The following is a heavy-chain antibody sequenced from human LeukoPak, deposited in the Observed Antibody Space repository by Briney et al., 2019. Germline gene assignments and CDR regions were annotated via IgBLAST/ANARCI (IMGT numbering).Heavy chain of an antibody. J-gene: IGHJ3*02. CDR1: GYTFTSCD. Sequence: ASVKVSCKASGYTFTSCDINWVRQATGQGLEWMGWMNPNSGNTGYAQKFQGRVTITRNTSISTAYMELSSLRSEDTAVYYCARGLLWYDAFDIWGQGTMVTVSS. D-gene: IGHD3-10*01. CDR3: ARGLLWYDAFDI. CDR2: MNPNSGNT. V-gene: IGHV1-8*03.